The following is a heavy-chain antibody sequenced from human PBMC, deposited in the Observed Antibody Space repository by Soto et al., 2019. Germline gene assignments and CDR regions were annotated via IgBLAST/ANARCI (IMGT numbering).Heavy chain of an antibody. CDR2: IAFDGSQE. J-gene: IGHJ6*02. D-gene: IGHD2-21*02. CDR1: GFSFNTSG. V-gene: IGHV3-30*03. CDR3: ATKVRVTNYLYYGMDV. Sequence: QVQLVESGGGVVQPGRALRLSCAASGFSFNTSGMHWVRQAPGKGLEWVAVIAFDGSQEFYGDSVRGRFTISRDNSKNTLFLQMKSLTPEDTAVYYCATKVRVTNYLYYGMDVWGQWTKVTVSS.